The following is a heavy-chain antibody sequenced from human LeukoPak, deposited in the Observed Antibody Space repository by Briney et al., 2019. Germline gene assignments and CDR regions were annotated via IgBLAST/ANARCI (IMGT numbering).Heavy chain of an antibody. Sequence: GGSLRLSCTASGFTFSSLAMTWVRQAPGKGLEWVSTIRSNGDTTYNADSVKGRFTISRDNSKNTLYLELSSLRVEDTATFYCAKGQELDDGVFDSWGQGTMVTVSS. J-gene: IGHJ4*02. CDR2: IRSNGDTT. CDR1: GFTFSSLA. V-gene: IGHV3-23*01. CDR3: AKGQELDDGVFDS. D-gene: IGHD1-1*01.